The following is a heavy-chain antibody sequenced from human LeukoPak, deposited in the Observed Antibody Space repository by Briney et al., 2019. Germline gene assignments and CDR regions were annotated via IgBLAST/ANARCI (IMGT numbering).Heavy chain of an antibody. V-gene: IGHV3-23*01. CDR3: AKDRGSGWIKFDY. J-gene: IGHJ4*02. CDR1: GFTFSGYA. Sequence: GGSLRLSCAASGFTFSGYAMSWVRQAPGKGLEWVSAISGSGGSTYYADSVKGRFTISRDNSKNTLYLQMNSLRAEDTAVYYCAKDRGSGWIKFDYWGQGTLVTVSS. CDR2: ISGSGGST. D-gene: IGHD6-19*01.